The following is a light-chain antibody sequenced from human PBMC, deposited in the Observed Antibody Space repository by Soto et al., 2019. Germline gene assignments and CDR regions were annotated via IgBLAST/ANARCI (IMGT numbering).Light chain of an antibody. V-gene: IGKV1-5*01. CDR3: QQYKSYPST. J-gene: IGKJ1*01. Sequence: DIQMTQSPSTLSASVGDRVTITCRASQSISSWLAWYQQKPGKPPKLLIYDASTLESGVPSRFSGSGSGTEFTLTISSLQPDDFATYYCQQYKSYPSTFGQGTKVDIK. CDR2: DAS. CDR1: QSISSW.